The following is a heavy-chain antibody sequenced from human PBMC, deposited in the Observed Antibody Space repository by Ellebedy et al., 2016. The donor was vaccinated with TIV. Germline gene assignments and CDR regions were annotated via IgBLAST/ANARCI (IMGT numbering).Heavy chain of an antibody. CDR1: GYTFTSYY. J-gene: IGHJ4*02. V-gene: IGHV1-46*01. D-gene: IGHD2-15*01. CDR2: INPSGGST. Sequence: AASVKVSCKASGYTFTSYYMHWVRQAPGQGLEWMGIINPSGGSTSYAQKFQGRVTMTRDTSTSTVYMELSSLRSEDTAVYYCARDILGFCSGGSCYSLEYWGQGTLVTVSS. CDR3: ARDILGFCSGGSCYSLEY.